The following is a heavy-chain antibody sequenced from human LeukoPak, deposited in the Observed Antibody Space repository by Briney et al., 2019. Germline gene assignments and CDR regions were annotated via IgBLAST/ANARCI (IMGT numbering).Heavy chain of an antibody. Sequence: SETLSLTCTVSGGSISSYYWSWIRQPAGKGLEWIGRIYTSGSTNYNPSLKSRVTMSVDTSKNQFSLKLSSVTAADTAVYNCARVDFWSGFRVYWGQGTLVTVSS. CDR2: IYTSGST. J-gene: IGHJ4*02. CDR3: ARVDFWSGFRVY. V-gene: IGHV4-4*07. CDR1: GGSISSYY. D-gene: IGHD3-3*01.